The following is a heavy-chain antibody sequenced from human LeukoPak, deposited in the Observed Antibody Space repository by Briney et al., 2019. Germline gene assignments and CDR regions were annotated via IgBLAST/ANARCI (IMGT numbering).Heavy chain of an antibody. CDR2: ISYDGSNK. CDR1: GFTFSSYG. D-gene: IGHD4-17*01. CDR3: AKDSGGYGDSLHFDY. J-gene: IGHJ4*02. Sequence: GRSLRLSCAASGFTFSSYGMHWVRQAPGKGLEWVAVISYDGSNKYYADSVKGRFTISRDNSKNTLYLRINSLRAEDTAVYYCAKDSGGYGDSLHFDYWGQGTLVTVSS. V-gene: IGHV3-30*18.